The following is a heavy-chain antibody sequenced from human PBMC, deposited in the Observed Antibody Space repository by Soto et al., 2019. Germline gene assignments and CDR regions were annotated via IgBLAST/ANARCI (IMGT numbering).Heavy chain of an antibody. Sequence: SETLSLTCTVSGGSISSYYWSWIRQPPGKGLEWIGYIYYSGSTNYNPSLKSRVTISVDTSKNQFSLKLSSVTAADTAVYYCARLLTWLPPAGGAFDIWGQGTMVTVSS. D-gene: IGHD6-19*01. J-gene: IGHJ3*02. CDR3: ARLLTWLPPAGGAFDI. CDR1: GGSISSYY. CDR2: IYYSGST. V-gene: IGHV4-59*01.